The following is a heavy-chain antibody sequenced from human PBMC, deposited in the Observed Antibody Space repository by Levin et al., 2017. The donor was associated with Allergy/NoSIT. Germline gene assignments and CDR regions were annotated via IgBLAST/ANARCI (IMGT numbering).Heavy chain of an antibody. CDR3: ARWVLPVDAFDI. CDR1: GGSIRSGSSY. CDR2: IYTSGST. D-gene: IGHD1-26*01. V-gene: IGHV4-61*02. J-gene: IGHJ3*02. Sequence: SETLSLTCTFSGGSIRSGSSYWSWIRQPAGKGLEWIGRIYTSGSTNYNPSLKSRVTISVDTSKNQFSLKLASVTAADTAMYYCARWVLPVDAFDIWGQGRMVTVSS.